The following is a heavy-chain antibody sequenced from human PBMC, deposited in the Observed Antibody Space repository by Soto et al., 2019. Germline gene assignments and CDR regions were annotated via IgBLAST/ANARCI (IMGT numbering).Heavy chain of an antibody. J-gene: IGHJ2*01. CDR3: ARRSYWYFDL. V-gene: IGHV4-39*01. CDR1: GGSISSSSYY. Sequence: PSETLSLTCTVSGGSISSSSYYWGWIRQPPGKGLEWIGSIYYSGSTYYNPSLKSRVTISVDTSKNQFSLKLSSVTAADTAAYYCARRSYWYFDLWGRGTLVTVSS. CDR2: IYYSGST.